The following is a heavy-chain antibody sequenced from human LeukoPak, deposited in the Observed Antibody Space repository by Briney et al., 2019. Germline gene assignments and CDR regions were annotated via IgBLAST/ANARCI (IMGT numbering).Heavy chain of an antibody. J-gene: IGHJ6*03. D-gene: IGHD1/OR15-1a*01. CDR2: IYYSGST. Sequence: SETLSLTCTVSGGSISTSNYYWGWVRQPPGKGLEWIGSIYYSGSTYYNPSLKSRVTISVDTSKNQFSLKLSSVTAADTAVYYCARGIEQKYYYYYYYMDVWGKGTTVTISS. CDR1: GGSISTSNYY. CDR3: ARGIEQKYYYYYYYMDV. V-gene: IGHV4-39*01.